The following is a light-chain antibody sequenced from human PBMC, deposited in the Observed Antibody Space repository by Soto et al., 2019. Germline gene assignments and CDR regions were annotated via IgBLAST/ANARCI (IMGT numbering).Light chain of an antibody. V-gene: IGKV3-11*01. J-gene: IGKJ1*01. CDR2: GVS. Sequence: EVVLTQSPATLSLSPGESATLSCRASESISRNIAWYQQSPGQAPRLIIYGVSKRATGIPHRFSGSGSGTDFTRTVSGLEPEDFAIYYCQQATNWPARKPPRTFGPGTKVEIK. CDR1: ESISRN. CDR3: QQATNWPARKPPRT.